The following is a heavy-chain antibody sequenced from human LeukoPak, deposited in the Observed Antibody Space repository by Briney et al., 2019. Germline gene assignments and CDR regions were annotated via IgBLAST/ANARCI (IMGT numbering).Heavy chain of an antibody. V-gene: IGHV3-30*01. Sequence: GGSLRLSCAASGFTFSSYAMHWVRQAPGKGLEWVAVISYDGSNKYYADSVKGRFTISRDNSKNTLYLQMNSLRAEDTAVYYCAILDIVVVPAAVDYWGQGTLVTVSS. D-gene: IGHD2-2*03. J-gene: IGHJ4*02. CDR1: GFTFSSYA. CDR3: AILDIVVVPAAVDY. CDR2: ISYDGSNK.